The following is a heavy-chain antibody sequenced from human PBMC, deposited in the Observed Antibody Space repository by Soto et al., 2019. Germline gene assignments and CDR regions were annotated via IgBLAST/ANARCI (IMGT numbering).Heavy chain of an antibody. Sequence: PGGSLRLSCAASGFTFSTYSMNWVRQAPGKGLEWVSSISSSSSSTFYTDSVKGRFTVSRDNAKNTLYLQMNSLRAEDTAVYYCAKKTYYYDSSGYYYLGPWGQGTLVTVSS. CDR1: GFTFSTYS. CDR2: ISSSSSST. D-gene: IGHD3-22*01. CDR3: AKKTYYYDSSGYYYLGP. J-gene: IGHJ5*02. V-gene: IGHV3-48*01.